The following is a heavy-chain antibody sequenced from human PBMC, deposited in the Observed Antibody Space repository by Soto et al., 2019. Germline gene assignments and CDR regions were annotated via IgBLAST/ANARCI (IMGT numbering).Heavy chain of an antibody. CDR3: ARAPSSYVATDY. Sequence: ASVKVSCKASGYTFTTYATHWVRQAPGQRLEWMGWINAANGNTKYSQKFQGRVTITRDTSASTAYMELSSLRSEDTAVYYCARAPSSYVATDYWGQGTLVTVSS. CDR1: GYTFTTYA. J-gene: IGHJ4*02. V-gene: IGHV1-3*01. D-gene: IGHD2-2*01. CDR2: INAANGNT.